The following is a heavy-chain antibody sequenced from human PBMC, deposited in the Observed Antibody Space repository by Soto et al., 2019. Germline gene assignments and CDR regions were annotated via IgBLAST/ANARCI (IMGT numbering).Heavy chain of an antibody. D-gene: IGHD6-6*01. V-gene: IGHV4-34*01. J-gene: IGHJ4*02. CDR1: GGSFSGYY. CDR2: INHSGST. CDR3: GSPPDYSSSSRFFDY. Sequence: QVQLQQWGAGLLKPSETLSLTCAVYGGSFSGYYWSWIRQPPGKGLEWIGEINHSGSTNYNPSLKSRVTITRDKSKNQVSPKLNSGAPAGTGVYFWGSPPDYSSSSRFFDYWGQGTLVTVSS.